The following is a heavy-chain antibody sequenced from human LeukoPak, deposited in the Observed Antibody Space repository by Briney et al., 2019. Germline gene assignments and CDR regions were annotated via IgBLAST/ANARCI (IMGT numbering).Heavy chain of an antibody. V-gene: IGHV3-30*04. CDR3: AAQPCINGICYLDY. CDR2: ISYHARDQ. J-gene: IGHJ4*02. D-gene: IGHD2-8*01. Sequence: TGGSLRLSCTASGFTFSDHAMHWVRQAPGKGLEWMTVISYHARDQFYADSVKGRFTVSRDNSRNILYLQMNSLRAEDSAVYYCAAQPCINGICYLDYWGQGALVTVSS. CDR1: GFTFSDHA.